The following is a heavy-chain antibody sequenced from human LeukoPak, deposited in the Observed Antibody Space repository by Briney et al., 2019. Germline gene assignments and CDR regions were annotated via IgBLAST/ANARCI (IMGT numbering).Heavy chain of an antibody. D-gene: IGHD3-3*01. CDR2: IKQDVSEK. V-gene: IGHV3-7*01. Sequence: GGSLRLSCAASGFTFSSYWMSWVRQAPGKGLEWVANIKQDVSEKYYVDSVKGRFTISRDNAKNSLYLQMNSLRAEDTAVYYCARDWREYYDFWSGYLGYWGQGTLVNVSS. CDR1: GFTFSSYW. J-gene: IGHJ4*02. CDR3: ARDWREYYDFWSGYLGY.